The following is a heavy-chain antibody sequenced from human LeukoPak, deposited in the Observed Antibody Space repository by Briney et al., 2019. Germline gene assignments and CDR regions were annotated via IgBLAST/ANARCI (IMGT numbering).Heavy chain of an antibody. CDR1: GGSISSGGYS. CDR3: ARDTDYFDTSGYFCNYFFDL. D-gene: IGHD3-22*01. V-gene: IGHV4-30-2*01. J-gene: IGHJ2*01. CDR2: IYHSGST. Sequence: SETLSLTCAVSGGSISSGGYSWSWIRQPPGKGLEWIGYIYHSGSTYYNPSLKSRVTISVDRSKNQLSLELSSVTAADTAVYYCARDTDYFDTSGYFCNYFFDLWGRGTLVTVSS.